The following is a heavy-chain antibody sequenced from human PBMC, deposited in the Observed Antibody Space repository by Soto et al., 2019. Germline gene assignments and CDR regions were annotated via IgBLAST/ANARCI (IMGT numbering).Heavy chain of an antibody. V-gene: IGHV3-74*01. Sequence: PGGSLRLSCVASGIRISDYWMSWVRQVPGKGPEWVSRIKNDGSVTSYADSVKGRFSISRDNAKNTLYLQMNSLRAEDTAVYYCARSDWFDPWGQGTLVTVSS. CDR2: IKNDGSVT. J-gene: IGHJ5*02. CDR3: ARSDWFDP. CDR1: GIRISDYW.